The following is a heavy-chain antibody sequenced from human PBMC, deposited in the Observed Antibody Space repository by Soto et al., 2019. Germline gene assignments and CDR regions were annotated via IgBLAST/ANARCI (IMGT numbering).Heavy chain of an antibody. CDR1: DGSISTGDYY. CDR3: ARDPVGPTWFDP. V-gene: IGHV4-30-4*08. D-gene: IGHD3-3*01. Sequence: TLCVTCTLSDGSISTGDYYLSWIRQPPGKGLEWIGYIYYSGSTCYNPSLKSRVTISVDTSKNQLSLELSSVTAADTAVYYSARDPVGPTWFDPWGQGTLFTVSS. J-gene: IGHJ5*02. CDR2: IYYSGST.